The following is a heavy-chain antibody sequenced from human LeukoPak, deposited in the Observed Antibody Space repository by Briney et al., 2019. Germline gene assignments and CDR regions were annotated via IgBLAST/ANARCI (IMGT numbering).Heavy chain of an antibody. CDR2: ISGSGDNT. J-gene: IGHJ4*02. Sequence: GGSLRLSCAASGFTFSSYAMSWVRQAPGKGLEWVSGISGSGDNTYYADSVKGRFTISRDNSKNTLYVQVNSLGTEDTAAYYCAKGSYCDSSGSFYFDYWGQGTLVTVSS. CDR3: AKGSYCDSSGSFYFDY. V-gene: IGHV3-23*01. D-gene: IGHD3-22*01. CDR1: GFTFSSYA.